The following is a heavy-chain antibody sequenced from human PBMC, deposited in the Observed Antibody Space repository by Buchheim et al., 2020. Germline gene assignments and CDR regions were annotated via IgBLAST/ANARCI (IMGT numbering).Heavy chain of an antibody. Sequence: QVQLVESGGGVVQPGRSLRLSCAASGFTFSSYAMHWVRQAPGKGLERVAVISYDGSNKYYADSVKGRFTISRDNSKNTPYLQMNGLRAEDTAVYYCAREVVVVVAATNPYFDYWGQGTL. V-gene: IGHV3-30-3*01. CDR3: AREVVVVVAATNPYFDY. CDR1: GFTFSSYA. J-gene: IGHJ4*02. CDR2: ISYDGSNK. D-gene: IGHD2-15*01.